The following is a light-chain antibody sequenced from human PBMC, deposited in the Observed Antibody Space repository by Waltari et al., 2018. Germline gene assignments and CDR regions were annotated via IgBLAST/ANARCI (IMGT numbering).Light chain of an antibody. V-gene: IGKV4-1*01. Sequence: DIVMPQSPDSLALSLGEWATINCKSNQSLFYSSNNKNYLAWYQQRPGQPPKLLIYWASTRESGVPDRFSGSGSGTDFTLTISSLQADDVAVYYCQQYYGTPPTFGQGTKVEIK. CDR1: QSLFYSSNNKNY. J-gene: IGKJ1*01. CDR3: QQYYGTPPT. CDR2: WAS.